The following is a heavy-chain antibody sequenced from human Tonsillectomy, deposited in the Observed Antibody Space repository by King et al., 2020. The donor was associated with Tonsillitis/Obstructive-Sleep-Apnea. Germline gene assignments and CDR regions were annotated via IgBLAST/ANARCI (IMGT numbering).Heavy chain of an antibody. CDR3: AKLTAYSSGGYEGHFDY. J-gene: IGHJ4*02. CDR1: GFTFSSYA. D-gene: IGHD6-19*01. CDR2: ISGSGGGT. V-gene: IGHV3-23*04. Sequence: VQLVESGGGLVQPGGSLRLSCAASGFTFSSYAMSWVRQAPGKGLEWVSAISGSGGGTYSADFVKGRLTVSRDNSKNTVYLKLNILRAEDTAVYYCAKLTAYSSGGYEGHFDYWGQGTLVTVSS.